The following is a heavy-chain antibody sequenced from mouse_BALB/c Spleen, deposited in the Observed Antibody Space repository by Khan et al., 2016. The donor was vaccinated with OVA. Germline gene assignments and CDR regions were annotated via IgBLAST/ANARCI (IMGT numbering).Heavy chain of an antibody. CDR3: ARIYGGDFDY. J-gene: IGHJ2*01. CDR2: ISYSGNI. CDR1: GYSITRDYA. V-gene: IGHV3-2*02. Sequence: EVKLLESGPGLVKPSQSLSLTCTVTGYSITRDYAWNWIRQFPGNKLEWMGYISYSGNIHYNPSLKSRISITRDTSKNQFFLQLNSVTTEDTATYYCARIYGGDFDYWGQGTTLTVSS. D-gene: IGHD1-1*01.